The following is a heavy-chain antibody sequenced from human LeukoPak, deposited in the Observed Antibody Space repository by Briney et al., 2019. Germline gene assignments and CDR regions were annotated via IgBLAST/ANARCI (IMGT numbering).Heavy chain of an antibody. CDR3: VYYDSSGPSFDL. D-gene: IGHD3-22*01. CDR1: GFTFSSYS. J-gene: IGHJ2*01. CDR2: ISSSSSTI. Sequence: GGSLRLSCAASGFTFSSYSMNWVRQAPGKGLEWVSYISSSSSTIYYADSVKGRFTISRDNAKNSLYLQMNSLRAEDTAVYYCVYYDSSGPSFDLWGRGTLVTVSS. V-gene: IGHV3-48*01.